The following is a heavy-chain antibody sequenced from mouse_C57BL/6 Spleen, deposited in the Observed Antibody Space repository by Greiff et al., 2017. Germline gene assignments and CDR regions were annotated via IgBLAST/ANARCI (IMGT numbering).Heavy chain of an antibody. D-gene: IGHD1-1*01. V-gene: IGHV5-6*01. CDR3: ASSTPYYFDY. CDR2: ISSGGSYT. CDR1: GFTFSSYG. J-gene: IGHJ2*01. Sequence: EVMLVESGGDLVKPGGSLKLSCAASGFTFSSYGMSWVRQTPVKRLEWVATISSGGSYTYYPDSVKGRFTISRDNAKNTLYLQMSSLKSEDTAMYYCASSTPYYFDYWGQGTTLTVSS.